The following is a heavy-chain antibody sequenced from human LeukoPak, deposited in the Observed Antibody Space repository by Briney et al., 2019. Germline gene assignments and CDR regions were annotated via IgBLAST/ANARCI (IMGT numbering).Heavy chain of an antibody. V-gene: IGHV3-33*01. CDR3: ARATAMADY. D-gene: IGHD5-18*01. J-gene: IGHJ4*02. CDR1: GFTFSSYG. CDR2: IWYDGSNK. Sequence: PGRSLRLSCAASGFTFSSYGMHWVRQAPGKGLEWVAVIWYDGSNKYYADSVKGRFTISRDNSKNTLYLQMNSLRAEDTAVHYCARATAMADYWGQGTLVTVSS.